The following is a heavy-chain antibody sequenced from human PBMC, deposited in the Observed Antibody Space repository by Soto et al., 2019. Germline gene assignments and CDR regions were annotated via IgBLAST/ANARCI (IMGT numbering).Heavy chain of an antibody. J-gene: IGHJ6*02. V-gene: IGHV3-30*18. CDR2: ISYDGSNK. CDR1: GFTFSSYG. D-gene: IGHD3-10*01. Sequence: QVQLVESGGGVVQPGRSLRLSCAASGFTFSSYGMHWVRQAPGKGLEWVAVISYDGSNKYYADSVKGRFTISRDNSKNTLYLQMNSLRAEDTAVYYCAKDIKGDYYGSTYYEGYYYYYGMDVWGQGTTVTVSS. CDR3: AKDIKGDYYGSTYYEGYYYYYGMDV.